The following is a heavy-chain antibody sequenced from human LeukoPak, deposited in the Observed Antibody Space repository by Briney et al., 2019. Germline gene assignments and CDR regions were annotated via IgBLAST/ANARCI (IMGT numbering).Heavy chain of an antibody. V-gene: IGHV1-69*04. Sequence: WASVKVSCKASGYTFISYGISWVRQAPGQGLEWMGRIIPILGIANYAQKFQGRVTITADKSTSTAYMQLSSLRSEDTAVYYCAREPSGQKGETFDYWGQGTLVTVSS. CDR3: AREPSGQKGETFDY. D-gene: IGHD3-10*01. J-gene: IGHJ4*02. CDR1: GYTFISYG. CDR2: IIPILGIA.